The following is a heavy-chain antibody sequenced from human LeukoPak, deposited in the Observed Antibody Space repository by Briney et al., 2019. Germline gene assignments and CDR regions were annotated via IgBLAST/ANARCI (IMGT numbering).Heavy chain of an antibody. Sequence: SVKVSCKASGGTFSSYAISWVRQAPGQGLEWMGRIIPILGIANYAQKFQGRVTITADKSTSTAYMELSSLRSEDTAVYYCARIYSPLPSRYCSSTSCYTGWFDPWGQGTLVTVSS. V-gene: IGHV1-69*04. CDR2: IIPILGIA. D-gene: IGHD2-2*02. J-gene: IGHJ5*02. CDR1: GGTFSSYA. CDR3: ARIYSPLPSRYCSSTSCYTGWFDP.